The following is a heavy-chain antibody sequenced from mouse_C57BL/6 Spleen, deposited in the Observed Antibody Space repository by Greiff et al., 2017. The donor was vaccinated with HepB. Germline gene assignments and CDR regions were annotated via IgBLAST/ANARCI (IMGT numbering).Heavy chain of an antibody. CDR2: IDPSDSYT. V-gene: IGHV1-69*01. CDR1: GYTFTSYW. J-gene: IGHJ4*01. CDR3: ARGGLHNYYYAMDY. D-gene: IGHD2-4*01. Sequence: QVQLQQPGAELVMPGASVKLSCKASGYTFTSYWMHWVKQRPGQGLEWIGEIDPSDSYTNYNQKFKGKSTLTVDKSSSTAYMQPSSLTSEDSAVYYCARGGLHNYYYAMDYWGQGTSVTVSS.